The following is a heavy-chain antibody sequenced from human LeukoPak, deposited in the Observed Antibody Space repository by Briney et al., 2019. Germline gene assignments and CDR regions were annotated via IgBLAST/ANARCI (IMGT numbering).Heavy chain of an antibody. J-gene: IGHJ3*02. V-gene: IGHV4-59*01. CDR2: IYYSGST. D-gene: IGHD5-24*01. CDR3: AGGKDGYNHDAFDI. CDR1: GGSISSYY. Sequence: SETLSLTCTVSGGSISSYYCSWIRQPPGKGLEWIGYIYYSGSTNYNPSLKSRVTISVDTSKNQFSLKLSSVTAADTAVYYCAGGKDGYNHDAFDIWGQGTMVTVSS.